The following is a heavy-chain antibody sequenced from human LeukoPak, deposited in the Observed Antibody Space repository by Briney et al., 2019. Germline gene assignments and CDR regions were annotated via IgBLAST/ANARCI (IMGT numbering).Heavy chain of an antibody. D-gene: IGHD2-2*01. Sequence: SGGSLRLSCAASGFTFSSYVMNWVRQAPGKGLEWVSVISGGGSTYYADSVKGRFTISRDNSKNTLFLQMNSLRAEDTAVYYCAKGGYCSSTSCYVGWFDPWGQGTLVTVSS. CDR2: ISGGGST. V-gene: IGHV3-23*01. CDR3: AKGGYCSSTSCYVGWFDP. J-gene: IGHJ5*02. CDR1: GFTFSSYV.